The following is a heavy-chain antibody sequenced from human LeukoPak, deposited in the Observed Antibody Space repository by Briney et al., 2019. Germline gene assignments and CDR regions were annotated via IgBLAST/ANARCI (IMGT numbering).Heavy chain of an antibody. CDR1: GFTFSSYA. Sequence: GGSLRLSCAASGFTFSSYAMSWVRQAPGKGLEWVSAISGSGGSTYYADSVKGRFTISRDNSKNTLYLQLNSLRAEDTAVYYCAKNGLRFLEWLSSFDYWGQGTLVTVSS. CDR3: AKNGLRFLEWLSSFDY. CDR2: ISGSGGST. D-gene: IGHD3-3*01. J-gene: IGHJ4*02. V-gene: IGHV3-23*01.